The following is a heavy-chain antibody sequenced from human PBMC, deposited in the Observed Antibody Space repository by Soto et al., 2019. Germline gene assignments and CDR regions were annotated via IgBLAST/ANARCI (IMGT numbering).Heavy chain of an antibody. CDR1: GFTFSSYG. CDR2: ISYDGSNK. CDR3: ANSFFSGSWYYFDY. Sequence: GGSLRLSCAASGFTFSSYGMHWVRQAPGKGLEWVAVISYDGSNKYYADSVKGRFTISRDNSKNTLYLQMNSLRAEDTAVYYCANSFFSGSWYYFDYWGQGTLVTVSS. V-gene: IGHV3-30*18. J-gene: IGHJ4*02. D-gene: IGHD3-22*01.